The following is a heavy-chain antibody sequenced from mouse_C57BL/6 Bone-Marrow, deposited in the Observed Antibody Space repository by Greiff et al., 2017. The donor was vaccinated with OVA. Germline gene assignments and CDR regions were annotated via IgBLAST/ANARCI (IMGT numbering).Heavy chain of an antibody. CDR2: ISNLAYSI. V-gene: IGHV5-15*01. CDR3: ASLPYQLGAMDY. CDR1: GFTFSDYG. J-gene: IGHJ4*01. D-gene: IGHD2-12*01. Sequence: EVQVVESGGGLVQPGGSLKLSCAASGFTFSDYGMAWVRQAPRQGPEWVAFISNLAYSIYYADTVTGRFTISRENAKNTLYLEMSSLRSEDTAMYYCASLPYQLGAMDYWGQGTSVTVSS.